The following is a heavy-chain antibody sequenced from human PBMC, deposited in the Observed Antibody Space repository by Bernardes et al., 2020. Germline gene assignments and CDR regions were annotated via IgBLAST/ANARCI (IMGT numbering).Heavy chain of an antibody. D-gene: IGHD3-10*01. CDR1: GFTFSSYA. Sequence: GGSLRLSCAASGFTFSSYAMHWVRQAPGKGLEWVAVISYDGSNKYYADSVKGRFTISRDNSKNTLYLQMNSLRAEDTAVYYCARDPGAAPRRGWFDPWGQGTLVTVSS. J-gene: IGHJ5*02. CDR2: ISYDGSNK. CDR3: ARDPGAAPRRGWFDP. V-gene: IGHV3-30*01.